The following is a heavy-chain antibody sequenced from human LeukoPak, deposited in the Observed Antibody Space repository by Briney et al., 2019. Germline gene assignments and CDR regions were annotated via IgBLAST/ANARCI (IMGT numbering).Heavy chain of an antibody. CDR3: ARRRGSSWYFTSWFDP. V-gene: IGHV4-34*01. CDR1: GGSISSYY. Sequence: SETLSLTCTVSGGSISSYYWSWIRQPPGKGLEWIGEINPSGSTNYNPSLKSRVTISVDTSKNQFSLKLSSVTAADTAVYYCARRRGSSWYFTSWFDPWGQGTLVTVSS. CDR2: INPSGST. D-gene: IGHD6-13*01. J-gene: IGHJ5*02.